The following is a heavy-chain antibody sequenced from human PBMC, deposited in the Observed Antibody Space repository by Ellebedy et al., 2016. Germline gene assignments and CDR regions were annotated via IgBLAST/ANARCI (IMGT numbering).Heavy chain of an antibody. Sequence: SETLSLXCTVSGGSISSYYWSWIRQPPGKGLEWIGYIYYSGSTNYNPSLKSRVTISVDTSKNQFSLKLSSVTAADTAVYYCARVGANYYYDSSGYAFDIWGQGTMVTVSS. CDR3: ARVGANYYYDSSGYAFDI. CDR2: IYYSGST. D-gene: IGHD3-22*01. V-gene: IGHV4-59*01. J-gene: IGHJ3*02. CDR1: GGSISSYY.